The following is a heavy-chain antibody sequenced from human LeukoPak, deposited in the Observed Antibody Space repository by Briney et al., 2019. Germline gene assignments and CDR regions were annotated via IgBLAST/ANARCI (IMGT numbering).Heavy chain of an antibody. CDR3: AKDQGEVISVPDWFDP. D-gene: IGHD5/OR15-5a*01. CDR1: GFTFSSYG. Sequence: PGGSLRLSCAASGFTFSSYGMHWVRQAPGKGLEWVAVIWYDGSNKYYADSVKGRFTISRDNSKNTLYLQMNSLRAEDTAVYYCAKDQGEVISVPDWFDPWGQGTLVTVSS. J-gene: IGHJ5*02. V-gene: IGHV3-30*02. CDR2: IWYDGSNK.